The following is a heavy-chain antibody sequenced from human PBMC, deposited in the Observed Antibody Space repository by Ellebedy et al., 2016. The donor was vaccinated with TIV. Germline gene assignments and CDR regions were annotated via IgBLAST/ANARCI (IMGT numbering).Heavy chain of an antibody. Sequence: SETLSLTCIVSSGSINNYFWNWVRQPPGKGLEWIGYVYHSGSTNYNPSLKSRVTFSVDTSKNQFSLKLRSVTAADTAVYYCALQDYDILTGYSSGMDVWGQGTTVTVSS. D-gene: IGHD3-9*01. J-gene: IGHJ6*02. CDR3: ALQDYDILTGYSSGMDV. CDR2: VYHSGST. V-gene: IGHV4-59*08. CDR1: SGSINNYF.